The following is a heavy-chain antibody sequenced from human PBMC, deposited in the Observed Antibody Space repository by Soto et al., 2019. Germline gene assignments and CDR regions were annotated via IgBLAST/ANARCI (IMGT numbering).Heavy chain of an antibody. D-gene: IGHD1-7*01. Sequence: SVKVSVKSSGYTFTSYDIHWVRQGPVQGLEWVGMINPGGGSTTYAQKFQGRATMSRDTSTTTVNVELSSLRSEDTATYYCARDAPFPISGTTFDYWGQGTLVTVSS. CDR2: INPGGGST. CDR3: ARDAPFPISGTTFDY. V-gene: IGHV1-46*01. J-gene: IGHJ4*02. CDR1: GYTFTSYD.